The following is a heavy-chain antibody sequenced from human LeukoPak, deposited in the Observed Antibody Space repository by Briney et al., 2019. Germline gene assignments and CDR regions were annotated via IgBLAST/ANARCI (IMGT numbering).Heavy chain of an antibody. CDR1: GGTFSSYA. J-gene: IGHJ6*03. Sequence: SVKVSCKASGGTFSSYAISWVRQAPGQGLEWMGGIIPIFGTANYAQKLQGRVTITTDESTSTAYMELSSLRSEDTAVYYCATTVVEMATIRRYYYMDVWGKGTTVTVSS. CDR3: ATTVVEMATIRRYYYMDV. CDR2: IIPIFGTA. V-gene: IGHV1-69*05. D-gene: IGHD5-24*01.